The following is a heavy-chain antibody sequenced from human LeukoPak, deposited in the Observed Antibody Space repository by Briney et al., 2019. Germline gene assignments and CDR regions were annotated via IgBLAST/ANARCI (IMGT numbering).Heavy chain of an antibody. Sequence: SETLSLTCSVSGGSITSYYWSWIRQSPGKGLEWIGYIYYSGSTNYNPSLKSRVTISVGTSKSQFSLKLSSVTAADTAVYYCARGGPTGDLLKWGQGTLVTVSS. J-gene: IGHJ4*02. CDR3: ARGGPTGDLLK. V-gene: IGHV4-59*12. D-gene: IGHD7-27*01. CDR2: IYYSGST. CDR1: GGSITSYY.